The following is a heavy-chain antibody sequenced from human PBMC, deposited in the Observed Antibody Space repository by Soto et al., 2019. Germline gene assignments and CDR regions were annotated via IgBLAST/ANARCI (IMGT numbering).Heavy chain of an antibody. D-gene: IGHD2-2*01. V-gene: IGHV1-3*05. CDR3: ARDGDYQLLLGSWFDP. J-gene: IGHJ5*02. CDR2: INAGNGNT. Sequence: QVQLVQSGAEEKKPGASVKVSCKAFGYTFTSYAMHWVRQAPGQRLEWMGWINAGNGNTKYSQKFQGRVTITRDTSASTAYMELSSLRSEDMAVYYCARDGDYQLLLGSWFDPWGQGTLATVS. CDR1: GYTFTSYA.